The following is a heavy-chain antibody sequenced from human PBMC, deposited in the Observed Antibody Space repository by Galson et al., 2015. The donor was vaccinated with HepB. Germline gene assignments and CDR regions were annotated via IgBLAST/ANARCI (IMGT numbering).Heavy chain of an antibody. CDR3: VRRPKTYYYDSSGYYKPYYFDY. CDR2: VHPGASDT. Sequence: QSGAAAKQPAESLKLSCTGAGYGFPGYWIGWVRQIPGKGLQWTGNVHPGASDTRYRTSFQAQGIISADTSINTAYLQWISLKASDTATYYCVRRPKTYYYDSSGYYKPYYFDYWGQGTLVTVSS. V-gene: IGHV5-51*03. D-gene: IGHD3-22*01. CDR1: GYGFPGYW. J-gene: IGHJ4*02.